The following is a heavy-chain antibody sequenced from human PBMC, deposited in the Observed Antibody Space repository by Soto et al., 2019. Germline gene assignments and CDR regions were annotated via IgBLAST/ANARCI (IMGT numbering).Heavy chain of an antibody. CDR2: ISGSGGST. J-gene: IGHJ5*02. CDR3: AKVRNDYSNYGWFGP. D-gene: IGHD4-4*01. V-gene: IGHV3-23*01. CDR1: GFTFSSYA. Sequence: PGGSLRLSCAASGFTFSSYAMSWVRQAPGKGLEWVSAISGSGGSTYYADSVKGRFTISRDNSKNTLYLQMNSLRAEDTAVYYCAKVRNDYSNYGWFGPWGQGTLVTVSS.